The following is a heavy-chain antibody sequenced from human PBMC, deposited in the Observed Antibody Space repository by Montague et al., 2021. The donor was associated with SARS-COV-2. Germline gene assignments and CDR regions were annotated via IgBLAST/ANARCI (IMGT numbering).Heavy chain of an antibody. D-gene: IGHD3-3*01. Sequence: SETLSLTCTASRGSFSTYYWSWIRQPPGRGLEWIGYVYHSGTAIYNPSLHGRVTISVDTSKSQFSLQLSSVSAADMAIYYCVRGAIRGPYNWFDPWGQGTLVAVSS. J-gene: IGHJ5*02. CDR2: VYHSGTA. CDR1: RGSFSTYY. V-gene: IGHV4-59*01. CDR3: VRGAIRGPYNWFDP.